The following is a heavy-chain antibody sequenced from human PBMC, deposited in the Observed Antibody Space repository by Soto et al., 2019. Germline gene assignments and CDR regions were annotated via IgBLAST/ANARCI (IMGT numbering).Heavy chain of an antibody. CDR2: IITIFGTA. CDR3: AREDIVVVPAAILRYYGMDV. CDR1: GGTFSSYA. V-gene: IGHV1-69*13. D-gene: IGHD2-2*02. Sequence: SVKVSCKASGGTFSSYAISWVRQAPGQGLEWMGGIITIFGTANYAQKFQGRVTITADESTSTAYMELSRLRSEDTAVYYCAREDIVVVPAAILRYYGMDVWGQGTTVTVSS. J-gene: IGHJ6*02.